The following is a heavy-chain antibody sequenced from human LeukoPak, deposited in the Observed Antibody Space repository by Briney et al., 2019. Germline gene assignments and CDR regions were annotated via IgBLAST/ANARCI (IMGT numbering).Heavy chain of an antibody. CDR3: ARDYLGANDAFDI. D-gene: IGHD2/OR15-2a*01. CDR1: GFTFSSYV. Sequence: GGSLRLSCAASGFTFSSYVMSWVRQAPGKGLEWVAGISAAGRTTYYADSVKGRFTVSRDNPRNTLFLQMRSLRAEDTAVYYCARDYLGANDAFDIWGQGTMVTVSS. V-gene: IGHV3-23*01. CDR2: ISAAGRTT. J-gene: IGHJ3*02.